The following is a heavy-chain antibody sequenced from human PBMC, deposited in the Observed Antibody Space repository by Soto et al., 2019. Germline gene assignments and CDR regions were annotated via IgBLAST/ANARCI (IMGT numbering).Heavy chain of an antibody. D-gene: IGHD6-13*01. CDR2: IKSKTDGGTT. Sequence: GGSLRLSCSASGFTFNAAWMSWVRQAPGKGLEWVGRIKSKTDGGTTDFAAPVKGRFTISRDDSKNTVYLQMNSLNIEDTAVYYCTTGLAGDGTNYWGQGTLFTVAS. CDR1: GFTFNAAW. J-gene: IGHJ4*02. CDR3: TTGLAGDGTNY. V-gene: IGHV3-15*01.